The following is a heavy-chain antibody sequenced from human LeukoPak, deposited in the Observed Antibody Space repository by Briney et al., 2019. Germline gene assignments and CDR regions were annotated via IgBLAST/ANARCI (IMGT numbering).Heavy chain of an antibody. CDR1: GFTFSSYG. CDR2: ISYDGSNK. V-gene: IGHV3-30*03. CDR3: ARIDAFDI. J-gene: IGHJ3*02. Sequence: PGRSLRLSCAASGFTFSSYGMHWVRQASGKGLEWVAVISYDGSNKYYADSVKGRFTISRDNSKNTLYLQMNSLRAEDTAVYYCARIDAFDIWGQGTMVTVSS.